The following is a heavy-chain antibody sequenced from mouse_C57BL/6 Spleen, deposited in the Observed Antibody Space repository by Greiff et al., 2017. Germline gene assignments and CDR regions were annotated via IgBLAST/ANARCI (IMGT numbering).Heavy chain of an antibody. D-gene: IGHD2-3*01. Sequence: EVQLVESEGGLVQPGSSMKLSCTASGFTFSDYYMAWVRQVPEKGLEWVANINYDGSSTYYLDSLKSRFIISRDNAKKILYLQMSSLKSEDTATYYGARIYDGYYWGYFDYWGQGTTLTVSS. CDR2: INYDGSST. CDR3: ARIYDGYYWGYFDY. V-gene: IGHV5-16*01. J-gene: IGHJ2*01. CDR1: GFTFSDYY.